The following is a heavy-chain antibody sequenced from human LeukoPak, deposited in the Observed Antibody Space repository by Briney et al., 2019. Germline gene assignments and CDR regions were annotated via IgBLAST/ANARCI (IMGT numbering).Heavy chain of an antibody. J-gene: IGHJ4*02. CDR3: AREVDYKIDY. D-gene: IGHD4-11*01. CDR1: GFTFSSYS. V-gene: IGHV3-53*01. CDR2: IYSGGGT. Sequence: PGGSLRLSCVASGFTFSSYSFNWVRQAPGKGLEWVAVIYSGGGTNYAGSVKGRFTISRDNSKNTLHLQLSSLRAEDTAIYYCAREVDYKIDYWGQGTPVTVSS.